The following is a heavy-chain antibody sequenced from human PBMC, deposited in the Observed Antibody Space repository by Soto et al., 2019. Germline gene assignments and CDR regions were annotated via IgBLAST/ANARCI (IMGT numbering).Heavy chain of an antibody. D-gene: IGHD3-3*01. Sequence: ASVKVSCKASGGTFSSYAISWVRQAPGQGLEWMGGIIPIFGTANYAQKFQGRVTITADESTSTAYMELGSLRSEDTAVYYCASRRPGDFWSGYDSVSYYYYMDVWGKGTTVTVSS. CDR1: GGTFSSYA. CDR2: IIPIFGTA. J-gene: IGHJ6*03. V-gene: IGHV1-69*13. CDR3: ASRRPGDFWSGYDSVSYYYYMDV.